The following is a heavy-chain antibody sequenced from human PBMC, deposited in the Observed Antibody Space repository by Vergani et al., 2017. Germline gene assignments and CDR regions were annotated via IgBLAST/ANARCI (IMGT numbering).Heavy chain of an antibody. CDR3: ARAGWYCGSTSCFYFDY. J-gene: IGHJ4*02. V-gene: IGHV5-51*01. CDR2: IYPGDSDT. Sequence: EVQLVQSGAEVKKPGESLTISCKGSGYSFTSYWIGWVRQMPGKGLEWMGIIYPGDSDTRYSPSFQGQVTISADKSISTAYLQWSSLKASDTAMYYCARAGWYCGSTSCFYFDYWGQGTLVTVSS. CDR1: GYSFTSYW. D-gene: IGHD2-2*01.